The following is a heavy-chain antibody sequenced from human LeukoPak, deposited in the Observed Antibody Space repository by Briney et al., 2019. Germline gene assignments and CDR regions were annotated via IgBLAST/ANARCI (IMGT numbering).Heavy chain of an antibody. V-gene: IGHV6-1*01. CDR1: GDSVSSNSAA. D-gene: IGHD6-19*01. J-gene: IGHJ4*02. CDR2: TYYRSKWYH. CDR3: ARFLGIGSQRYYFDS. Sequence: SQTVSLTCAISGDSVSSNSAAWSGIRQSPSRGLEWLGRTYYRSKWYHDYAVSVRSRVSVNPDTSKNQFSLQLNSVTPEDTAVYYCARFLGIGSQRYYFDSWGKGTMVTVSS.